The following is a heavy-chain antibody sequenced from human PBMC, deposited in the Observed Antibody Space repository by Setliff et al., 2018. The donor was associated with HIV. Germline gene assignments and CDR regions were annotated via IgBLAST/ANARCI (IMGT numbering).Heavy chain of an antibody. J-gene: IGHJ6*03. V-gene: IGHV4-34*01. D-gene: IGHD2-8*02. CDR1: GGSFSDYY. Sequence: SETLSLTCAVHGGSFSDYYWSWIRQPPGKGLEWIGEITHSGRSNYSPSLRSRVTTSMDTSKNQFSLKLSSVTAADTAVYYCARVSYTYWYSIPRNYYYHMDVWGKGTTVTVSS. CDR3: ARVSYTYWYSIPRNYYYHMDV. CDR2: ITHSGRS.